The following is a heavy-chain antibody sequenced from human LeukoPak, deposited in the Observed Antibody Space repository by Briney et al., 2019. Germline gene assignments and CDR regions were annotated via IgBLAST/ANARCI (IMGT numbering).Heavy chain of an antibody. CDR3: TRLESSGWYNWFDP. CDR2: IRSKANSYAT. Sequence: PGGSLRLSCAASGFTFSGSAMHWVRQASGKGLEWVGRIRSKANSYATAYAASVKGRFTISRDDSKNTAYLQMNSLKTEDTAVYYCTRLESSGWYNWFDPWGQGTLVTASS. D-gene: IGHD6-19*01. V-gene: IGHV3-73*01. J-gene: IGHJ5*02. CDR1: GFTFSGSA.